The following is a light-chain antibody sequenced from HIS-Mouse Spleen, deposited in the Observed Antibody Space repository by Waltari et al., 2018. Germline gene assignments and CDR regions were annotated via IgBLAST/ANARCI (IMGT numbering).Light chain of an antibody. CDR3: AAWDDSLSGPV. V-gene: IGLV1-47*01. J-gene: IGLJ3*02. CDR1: SSNIGSNY. Sequence: QSVLTQPPSASGTPGQRVTISCSGRSSNIGSNYVSWYQPLPGTAPKLLIYRNNQRPSGVPDRFSGSKSGTSASLAISGLRSEDEADYYCAAWDDSLSGPVFGGGTKLTVL. CDR2: RNN.